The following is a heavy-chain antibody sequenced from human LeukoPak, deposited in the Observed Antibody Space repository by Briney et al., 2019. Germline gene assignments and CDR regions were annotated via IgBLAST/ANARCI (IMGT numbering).Heavy chain of an antibody. J-gene: IGHJ4*02. D-gene: IGHD3-22*01. V-gene: IGHV3-74*01. CDR2: VNSDGSTT. CDR3: ARETSGSSDY. Sequence: GGSLRLSCAASGFTFSSYWMHWARQAPGKGLVWVSRVNSDGSTTGYADSVKGRFTISRDNAKNTLYLQLNSLRAEDTALYYCARETSGSSDYWGQGTLVTVSS. CDR1: GFTFSSYW.